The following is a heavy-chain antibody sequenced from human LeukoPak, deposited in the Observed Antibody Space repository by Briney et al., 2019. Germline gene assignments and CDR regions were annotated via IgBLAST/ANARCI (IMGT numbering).Heavy chain of an antibody. V-gene: IGHV3-23*01. Sequence: GGSLRLSCAASGFTFSSYAMSWVRQAPGKGLEWVSAISGSGGSTYYADSVKGRFTISKDNSKNTLYLQMNSLRAEDTAVYYCAKGGYYDFWSGYNYYYYGMDVWGQGTTVTVSS. J-gene: IGHJ6*02. D-gene: IGHD3-3*01. CDR1: GFTFSSYA. CDR2: ISGSGGST. CDR3: AKGGYYDFWSGYNYYYYGMDV.